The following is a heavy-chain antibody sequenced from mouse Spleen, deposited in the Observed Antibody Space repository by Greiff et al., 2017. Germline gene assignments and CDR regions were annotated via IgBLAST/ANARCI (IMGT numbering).Heavy chain of an antibody. CDR1: GYSITSGYY. V-gene: IGHV3-6*01. D-gene: IGHD1-2*01. CDR3: ARVRLRLPYFDV. Sequence: EVQLVESGPGLVKPSQSLSLTCSVTGYSITSGYYWNWIRQFPGNKLEWMGYISYDGSNNYNPSLKNRISITRDTSKNQFFLKLNSVTTEDTATYYCARVRLRLPYFDVWGAGTTVTVSS. J-gene: IGHJ1*01. CDR2: ISYDGSN.